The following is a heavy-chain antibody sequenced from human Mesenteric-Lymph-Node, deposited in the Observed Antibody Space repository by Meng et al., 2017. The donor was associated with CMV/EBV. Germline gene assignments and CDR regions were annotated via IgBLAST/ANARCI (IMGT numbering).Heavy chain of an antibody. CDR2: LYSDGTT. Sequence: GESLKISCAASGFTFSNAWMSWVRQAPGKGLEWVSVLYSDGTTNYVDSVKGRFTTSRDNSKNTLYLQMNSLRAEDTAVYYCARVYYYDDSGYSKFDYWGQGTLVTVSS. V-gene: IGHV3-66*02. D-gene: IGHD3-22*01. J-gene: IGHJ4*02. CDR3: ARVYYYDDSGYSKFDY. CDR1: GFTFSNAW.